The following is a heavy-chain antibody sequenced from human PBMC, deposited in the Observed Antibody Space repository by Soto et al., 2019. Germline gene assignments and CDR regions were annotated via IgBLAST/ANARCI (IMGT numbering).Heavy chain of an antibody. D-gene: IGHD4-17*01. CDR1: GGSISSSGYY. Sequence: QLQLQESGPGLVKPSETLSLTCTVSGGSISSSGYYWGWIRQPPGKGLEWIGTIYYSGSTYYNPSLKSSVTISVDTSKNQFSLKLSSVTAADTAVYYCASQFSVYGDYGRYFDFWGQGTLVTVSS. CDR2: IYYSGST. J-gene: IGHJ4*02. V-gene: IGHV4-39*01. CDR3: ASQFSVYGDYGRYFDF.